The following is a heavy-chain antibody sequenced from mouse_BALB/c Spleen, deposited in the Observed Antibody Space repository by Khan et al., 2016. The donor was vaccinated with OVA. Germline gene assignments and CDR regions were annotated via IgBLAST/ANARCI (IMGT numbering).Heavy chain of an antibody. CDR3: SRSTYSYAFAY. J-gene: IGHJ3*01. Sequence: EVQLQESGPSLVKPSQTLSLTCSVTGDSITSGYWSWIRKFPGNKLEYMGYMIYSGNTYYNPSLKSRISITRHTSKNQYYLQFNSVTTEEPATDYCSRSTYSYAFAYCGQGTLVTVSA. V-gene: IGHV3-8*02. CDR2: MIYSGNT. CDR1: GDSITSGY. D-gene: IGHD2-12*01.